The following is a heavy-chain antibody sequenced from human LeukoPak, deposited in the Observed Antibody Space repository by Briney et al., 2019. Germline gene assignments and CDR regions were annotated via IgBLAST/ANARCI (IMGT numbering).Heavy chain of an antibody. CDR3: ARGRWTGTTGYYYYYMDV. CDR1: GFTFSSYW. D-gene: IGHD1-1*01. J-gene: IGHJ6*03. Sequence: PGGSLRLSCAASGFTFSSYWMHWVRQAPGKWLVWVSRINSDGSSTSYADSVKGRFTISRDNAKNTLYLQMNSLRAEDTAVYYCARGRWTGTTGYYYYYMDVWGKGTTVTVSS. V-gene: IGHV3-74*01. CDR2: INSDGSST.